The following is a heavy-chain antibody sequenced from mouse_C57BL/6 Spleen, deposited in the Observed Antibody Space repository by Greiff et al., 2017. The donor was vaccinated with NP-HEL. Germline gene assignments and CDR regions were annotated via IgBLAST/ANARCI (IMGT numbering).Heavy chain of an antibody. V-gene: IGHV1-15*01. CDR1: GYTFTDYE. CDR2: LDPETGGT. J-gene: IGHJ3*01. D-gene: IGHD1-1*01. Sequence: QVQLQQSGAELVRPGASVTLSCKASGYTFTDYEMHWVKQTPVHGLEWIGALDPETGGTAYNQKFKGKAILTADKSSSTAYMELRSLTSEDSAVYYCTRGETVVNAYWGQGTLVTVSA. CDR3: TRGETVVNAY.